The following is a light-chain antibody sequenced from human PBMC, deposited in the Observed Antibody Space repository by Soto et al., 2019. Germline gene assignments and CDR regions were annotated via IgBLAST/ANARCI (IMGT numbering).Light chain of an antibody. V-gene: IGKV1-5*03. CDR3: QQYNSGVFT. CDR2: KAS. CDR1: QSISNW. J-gene: IGKJ3*01. Sequence: DIQMTQSPSTLSASVGDRVTITCRASQSISNWLAWYQQKPGKAPKILIYKASSLESGVPSRFSGSGSGTEFTLTISSLQPYDFATYYCQQYNSGVFTFGPGTKVDIK.